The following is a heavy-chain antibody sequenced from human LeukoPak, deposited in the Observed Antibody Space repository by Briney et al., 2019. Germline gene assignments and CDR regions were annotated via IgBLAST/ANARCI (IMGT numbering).Heavy chain of an antibody. V-gene: IGHV3-30*02. CDR2: KRFDGSDQ. Sequence: GGSLRLSCAASGFTFSSYGMNWVRQAPGKGLEWVAFKRFDGSDQYYTDSVKGRFTISRDNSKNTLYLQMTSLRAEDTAVYYCAKSHAHDYADFFDYWGQGTLVTASS. CDR3: AKSHAHDYADFFDY. J-gene: IGHJ4*02. D-gene: IGHD4-17*01. CDR1: GFTFSSYG.